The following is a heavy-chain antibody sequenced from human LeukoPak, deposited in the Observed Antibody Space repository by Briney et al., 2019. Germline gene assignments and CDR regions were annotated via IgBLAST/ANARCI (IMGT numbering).Heavy chain of an antibody. D-gene: IGHD5-24*01. CDR3: ARTDGYNSHYFDY. CDR2: IYYSGST. J-gene: IGHJ4*02. V-gene: IGHV4-59*08. Sequence: SETLSLTCAVSGGSISSYYWSWIRQSPGKGLEWIGYIYYSGSTNYNPSLKSRVTISVDTSNNQFSLKLSSVTAADTAVYYCARTDGYNSHYFDYWGQGTLVTVSS. CDR1: GGSISSYY.